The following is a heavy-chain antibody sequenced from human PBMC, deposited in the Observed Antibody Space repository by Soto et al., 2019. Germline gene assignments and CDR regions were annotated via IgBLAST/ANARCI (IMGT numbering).Heavy chain of an antibody. V-gene: IGHV4-31*03. D-gene: IGHD2-8*01. CDR2: IYYSGST. Sequence: PPSLTYTVSGGSISSGGYYCSCIRRHPGKGLEWIGYIYYSGSTYYNPSLKSRVTISVDTSKNQFSLKLSSVTAADTAVYYCARDFDCTNGVCFWFDPWGQGTLVTVSS. CDR3: ARDFDCTNGVCFWFDP. J-gene: IGHJ5*02. CDR1: GGSISSGGYY.